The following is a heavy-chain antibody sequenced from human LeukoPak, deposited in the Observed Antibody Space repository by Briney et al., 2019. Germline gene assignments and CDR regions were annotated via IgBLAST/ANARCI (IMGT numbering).Heavy chain of an antibody. CDR3: AKEQHSEYFQY. J-gene: IGHJ1*01. CDR1: GFTFSTYG. D-gene: IGHD5-18*01. CDR2: ISYDGNNK. Sequence: GGSLRLSCAATGFTFSTYGMHWVRQAPGKGLEWVAVISYDGNNKYYAESVKGRFTISRDSSKNTLYLQMNSLRAEDRAVYYCAKEQHSEYFQYWGQGTLVTVSS. V-gene: IGHV3-30*18.